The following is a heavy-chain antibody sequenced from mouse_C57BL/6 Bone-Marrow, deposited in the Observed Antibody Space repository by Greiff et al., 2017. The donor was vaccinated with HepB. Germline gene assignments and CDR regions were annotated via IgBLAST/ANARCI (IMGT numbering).Heavy chain of an antibody. Sequence: VQLQQSGPVLVKPGASVKMSCKASGYTFTDYYMNWVKQSHGKSLEWIGVINPYNGGTSYNQKFKGKATLTVDKSSSTAYMELNSLTSEDSAVYDCDIWVQLRLPFAYWGQGTLVTVSA. D-gene: IGHD3-2*02. V-gene: IGHV1-19*01. J-gene: IGHJ3*01. CDR1: GYTFTDYY. CDR3: DIWVQLRLPFAY. CDR2: INPYNGGT.